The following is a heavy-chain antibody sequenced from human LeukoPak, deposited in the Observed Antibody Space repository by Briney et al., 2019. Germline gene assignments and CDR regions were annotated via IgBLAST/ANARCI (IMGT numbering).Heavy chain of an antibody. CDR2: ISYDGSNK. J-gene: IGHJ6*02. CDR1: GFTFSSYG. Sequence: GGSLRLSCAASGFTFSSYGMHWVRQAPGKGLEWVAVISYDGSNKYYADSVKGRFTISRDNSKNTLYLQMNSLRAEDTAVYYCARDAQDCSGGSCYWGNYYYYGVDVWGQGTTVTVSS. V-gene: IGHV3-30*03. CDR3: ARDAQDCSGGSCYWGNYYYYGVDV. D-gene: IGHD2-15*01.